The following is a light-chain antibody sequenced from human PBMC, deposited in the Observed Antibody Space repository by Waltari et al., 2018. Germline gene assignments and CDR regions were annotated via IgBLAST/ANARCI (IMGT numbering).Light chain of an antibody. CDR3: QQYNNWPPCT. CDR1: QSVTTN. CDR2: GAA. J-gene: IGKJ2*02. Sequence: VMTQSPATLSVSPGARVTLSCRASQSVTTNLAWYQQKPGQAPRLLIYGAATSATGVPARFSGSGSGTEFTLTISSLQSEDLAVYYCQQYNNWPPCTFGQGTKLEIK. V-gene: IGKV3-15*01.